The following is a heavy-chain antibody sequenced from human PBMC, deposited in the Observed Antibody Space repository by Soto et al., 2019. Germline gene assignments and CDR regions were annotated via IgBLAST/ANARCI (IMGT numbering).Heavy chain of an antibody. J-gene: IGHJ6*02. CDR2: ISYDGSNK. V-gene: IGHV3-30*18. D-gene: IGHD6-13*01. CDR3: AKDLADSSSWYFYYYYGMDV. CDR1: GFSFSGYG. Sequence: VGSLRLSCAASGFSFSGYGMPWVRQAPGKGLEWVAVISYDGSNKYYADSVKGRFTISRDNSKNTLYLQMNSLRAEDTAVYYCAKDLADSSSWYFYYYYGMDVWGQGTTVTVSS.